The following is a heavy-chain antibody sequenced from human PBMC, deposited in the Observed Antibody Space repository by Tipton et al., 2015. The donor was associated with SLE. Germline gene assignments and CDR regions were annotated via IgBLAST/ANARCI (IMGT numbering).Heavy chain of an antibody. D-gene: IGHD4-17*01. J-gene: IGHJ4*02. CDR2: IYTSGST. V-gene: IGHV4-38-2*01. CDR1: GYSISSGYY. CDR3: ARVGNYGDYFDY. Sequence: TLSLTCAVSGYSISSGYYWGWIRQPPGKGLEWIGRIYTSGSTNYNPSLKSRVTISVDTSKNQFSLKLSSVTAADTAVYYCARVGNYGDYFDYWGQGTLVTVSS.